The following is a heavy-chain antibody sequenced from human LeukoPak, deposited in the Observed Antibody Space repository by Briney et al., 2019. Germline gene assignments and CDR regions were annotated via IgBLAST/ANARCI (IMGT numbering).Heavy chain of an antibody. CDR1: GFAFSSSS. V-gene: IGHV3-48*04. CDR3: ARTFDY. Sequence: GGSLRLSCAASGFAFSSSSMNWVRQAPGKGLEWISYISSDSNIIYYADSVKGRFTISRDNAKNALYLQMNSLRAEDTAVYYCARTFDYWGQGTLVTVSS. J-gene: IGHJ4*02. CDR2: ISSDSNII.